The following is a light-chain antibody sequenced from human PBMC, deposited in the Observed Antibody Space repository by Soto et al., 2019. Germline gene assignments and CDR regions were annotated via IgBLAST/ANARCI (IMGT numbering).Light chain of an antibody. V-gene: IGKV1-9*01. Sequence: DIPLTQSPAFLSASLGDRVSITCRASQDIGSYLAWYQQKSGKAPKLLIHTASTLQTGVPFRFSGSGSGTEFTLTISSLQPGDFATYYCQHLHSYPLSFGGGTEVEIK. J-gene: IGKJ4*01. CDR2: TAS. CDR3: QHLHSYPLS. CDR1: QDIGSY.